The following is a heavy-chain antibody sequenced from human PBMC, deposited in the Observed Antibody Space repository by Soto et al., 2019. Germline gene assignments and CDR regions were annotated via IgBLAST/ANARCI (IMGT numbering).Heavy chain of an antibody. CDR1: GFTFGDYA. V-gene: IGHV3-72*01. CDR3: GRGSYRHYSAYYYYALDV. CDR2: TRDKPNSYTT. D-gene: IGHD4-4*01. Sequence: PGGSLRLSCTASGFTFGDYAMSWFRQAPGKGLEWVGRTRDKPNSYTTEYAASVEGRFTISRDDSKNSLYLQLNSLNTEDTAVYYCGRGSYRHYSAYYYYALDVWGQGTTVTVSS. J-gene: IGHJ6*02.